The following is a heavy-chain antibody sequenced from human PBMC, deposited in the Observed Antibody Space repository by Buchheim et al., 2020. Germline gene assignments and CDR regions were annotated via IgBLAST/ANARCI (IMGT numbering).Heavy chain of an antibody. CDR3: ARSTVTTLNYYYYGMDV. CDR2: ISYDGSNK. V-gene: IGHV3-30*04. Sequence: QVQLVESGGGVVQPGRSLRLSCAASGFTFSSYAMHWVRQAPGKGLEWVAVISYDGSNKYYAGSVKGRFTISRDNSKNKLYLQMNSLRAEDTAVYYCARSTVTTLNYYYYGMDVWGQGTT. J-gene: IGHJ6*02. CDR1: GFTFSSYA. D-gene: IGHD4-11*01.